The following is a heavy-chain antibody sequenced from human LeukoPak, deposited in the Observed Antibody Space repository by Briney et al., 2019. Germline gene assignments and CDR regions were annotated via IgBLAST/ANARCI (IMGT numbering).Heavy chain of an antibody. CDR3: ARAIVPALDAFDI. D-gene: IGHD2-2*01. J-gene: IGHJ3*02. CDR1: GFTFSSYA. CDR2: ISGSGGST. V-gene: IGHV3-23*01. Sequence: SGGSLRLSCAASGFTFSSYAMSWVRQAPGKGLEWVSAISGSGGSTYYADSVKGRFTISRDNSKNTLYLQMNSLRAEDTAVYYCARAIVPALDAFDIWGQGTMVTVS.